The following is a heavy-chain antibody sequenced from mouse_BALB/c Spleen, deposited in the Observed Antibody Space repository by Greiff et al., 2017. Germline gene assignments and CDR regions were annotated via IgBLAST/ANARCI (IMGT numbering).Heavy chain of an antibody. V-gene: IGHV8-12*01. CDR2: IYWDDDK. CDR1: GFSLSTSGMG. D-gene: IGHD1-1*01. J-gene: IGHJ4*01. CDR3: ARSIYYYGSFYAMDY. Sequence: QVTLKECGPGILQPSQTLSLTCSFSGFSLSTSGMGVSWIRQPSGKGLEWLAHIYWDDDKRYNPSLKSRLTISKDTSRNQVFLKITSVDTADTATYYCARSIYYYGSFYAMDYWGQGTSVAVSS.